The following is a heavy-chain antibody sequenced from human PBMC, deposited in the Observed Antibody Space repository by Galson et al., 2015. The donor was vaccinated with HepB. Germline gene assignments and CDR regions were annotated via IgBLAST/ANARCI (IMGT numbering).Heavy chain of an antibody. Sequence: SLRLSCAASGFTFSSYWMSWVRQAPGKGLEWVANIKQDGSEKYYVDSVKGRFTISRDNAKNSLYLQMNSLRAEDTAVYYCARQEGWSAVAGLEYYFDYWGQGTLVTVSS. V-gene: IGHV3-7*01. CDR3: ARQEGWSAVAGLEYYFDY. D-gene: IGHD6-19*01. CDR1: GFTFSSYW. J-gene: IGHJ4*02. CDR2: IKQDGSEK.